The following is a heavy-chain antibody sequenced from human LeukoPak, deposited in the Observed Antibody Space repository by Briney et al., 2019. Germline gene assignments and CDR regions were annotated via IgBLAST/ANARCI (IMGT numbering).Heavy chain of an antibody. Sequence: GGSLRLSCAASNFTFNSYGMSWVRQAPGKGLEWVASVRPDGRDKYYADSVKGRFTISRDNSRSTLDLQMNSLRVEDTAVYYCAEDRYSSSSTFTVNPFDHWGQGIPVTVSS. V-gene: IGHV3-30*02. CDR2: VRPDGRDK. CDR1: NFTFNSYG. CDR3: AEDRYSSSSTFTVNPFDH. D-gene: IGHD6-13*01. J-gene: IGHJ4*02.